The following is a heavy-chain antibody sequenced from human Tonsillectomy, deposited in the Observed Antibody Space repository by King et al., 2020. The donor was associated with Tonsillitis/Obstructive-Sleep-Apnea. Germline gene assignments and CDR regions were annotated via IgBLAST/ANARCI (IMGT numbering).Heavy chain of an antibody. J-gene: IGHJ4*02. D-gene: IGHD2-21*01. CDR3: ARLVGVGIDY. V-gene: IGHV3-7*03. CDR2: IKQDGSEK. Sequence: PLLASGGGLVPPGGSLRVSCAASGFTFSSHWMSWVRQAPGKGLEWVANIKQDGSEKHYVDSVKGRFTIARDNAKNSLYLQMNSLRDEDTAVYYCARLVGVGIDYWGQGTLVTVSS. CDR1: GFTFSSHW.